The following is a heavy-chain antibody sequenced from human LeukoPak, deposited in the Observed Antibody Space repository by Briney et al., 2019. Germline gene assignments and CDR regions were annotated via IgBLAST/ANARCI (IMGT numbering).Heavy chain of an antibody. CDR3: TTVVRDDILTGYYIDH. J-gene: IGHJ4*02. CDR2: IYYSGST. D-gene: IGHD3-9*01. CDR1: GGSISSYY. V-gene: IGHV4-59*01. Sequence: SETLSLTCTVSGGSISSYYWSWIRQPPGKGLEWIGYIYYSGSTKYNPSFKSRVTISVDTSKNQFSLKLISVTAADTAVYYCTTVVRDDILTGYYIDHWGQGTPVTVSS.